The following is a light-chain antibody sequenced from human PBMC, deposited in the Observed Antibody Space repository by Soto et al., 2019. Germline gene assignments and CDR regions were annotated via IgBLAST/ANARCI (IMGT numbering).Light chain of an antibody. CDR3: AALDDSLCGLFV. Sequence: SALTQPPSASGTPGQRVTISCSGSSSNIGTYTVNWYQQFPGTAPKLLIYNNDQRPSGVPDRFSGFKYGTAASLAISGLQSEDEAEYYCAALDDSLCGLFVFGTGSQVTGL. V-gene: IGLV1-44*01. CDR1: SSNIGTYT. J-gene: IGLJ1*01. CDR2: NND.